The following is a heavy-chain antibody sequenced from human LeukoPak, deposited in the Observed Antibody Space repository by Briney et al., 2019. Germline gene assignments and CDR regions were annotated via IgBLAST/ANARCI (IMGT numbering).Heavy chain of an antibody. D-gene: IGHD3-3*01. CDR1: GGTFSSYA. CDR3: AGGQYYDFWSGYYVDY. V-gene: IGHV1-69*04. Sequence: GASVKVSCKASGGTFSSYAISWVRQAPGQGLEWMGRIIPILGIANYAQKFQGRVTITVDKSTGTAYMELSSLRSEDTAVYYCAGGQYYDFWSGYYVDYWGQGTLVTVSS. J-gene: IGHJ4*02. CDR2: IIPILGIA.